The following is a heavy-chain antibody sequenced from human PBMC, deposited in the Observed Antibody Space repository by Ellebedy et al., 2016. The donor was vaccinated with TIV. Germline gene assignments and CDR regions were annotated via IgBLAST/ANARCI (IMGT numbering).Heavy chain of an antibody. CDR3: ADGDSDGELDY. J-gene: IGHJ4*02. V-gene: IGHV4-31*03. D-gene: IGHD5-24*01. Sequence: SETLSLTCTVSGDSITSGGYYCSWIRQLPGKGLEWIGSIYYSGNTYYNPSLKSRLTISLHTSNNQFSLRLSSVTAADTAVYYCADGDSDGELDYWGQGTLVTVSS. CDR2: IYYSGNT. CDR1: GDSITSGGYY.